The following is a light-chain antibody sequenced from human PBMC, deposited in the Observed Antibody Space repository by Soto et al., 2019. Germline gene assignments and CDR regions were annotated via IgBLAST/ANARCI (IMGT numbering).Light chain of an antibody. J-gene: IGKJ1*01. Sequence: DIQMTQSPSTLSASVGDRVTITCMASQSISRWLAWYQQKPVEAPKLLIYDAYALPRGVTSRFSGSGSGTKFTLTIASLQPDDFATYYCQQYETFSGTVGPVTQVEIK. CDR1: QSISRW. CDR3: QQYETFSGT. CDR2: DAY. V-gene: IGKV1-5*01.